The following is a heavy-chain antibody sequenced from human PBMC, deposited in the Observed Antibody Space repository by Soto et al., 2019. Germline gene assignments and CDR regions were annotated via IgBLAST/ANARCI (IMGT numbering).Heavy chain of an antibody. Sequence: QVQLQESGPGVVKSSETLSLTCNVSGGYMSGYYWSWLRQAPGRGLEWIGYIYYSGHTFYNPSLNSRVTISLDTPKSQFSLQLTSVTAADTAVYFCARYNRGVYPGLQYWGRGILVSVSS. J-gene: IGHJ4*02. CDR1: GGYMSGYY. CDR3: ARYNRGVYPGLQY. D-gene: IGHD1-20*01. V-gene: IGHV4-59*01. CDR2: IYYSGHT.